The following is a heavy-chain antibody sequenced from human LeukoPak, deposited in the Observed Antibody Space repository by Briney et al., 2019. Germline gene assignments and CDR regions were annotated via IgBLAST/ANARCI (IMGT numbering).Heavy chain of an antibody. CDR1: GFTFSSYS. CDR2: ISSSSSYI. Sequence: GGPLSPSGAASGFTFSSYSMTWVGQAPGKGLKWVSSISSSSSYIYYADSVKGRFTISRDNAKNSLYLQMNSLRAEDTAVYYCAREVGGPLVSWGQGTLVTVSS. CDR3: AREVGGPLVS. D-gene: IGHD3-16*01. V-gene: IGHV3-21*01. J-gene: IGHJ5*02.